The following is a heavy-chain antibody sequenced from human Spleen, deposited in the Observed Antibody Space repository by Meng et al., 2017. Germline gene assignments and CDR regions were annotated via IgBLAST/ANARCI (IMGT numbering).Heavy chain of an antibody. D-gene: IGHD3-16*01. Sequence: QVQLQQWGAGLVKPSQTLSLTCAVSGGSISSGGYSWSWIRQPPGRGLEWIGYIYHSGSTYYNPSLKSRVTISVDRSKNQFSLKLSSVTAADTAVYYCARLNVLPDYWGQGTLVTVSS. J-gene: IGHJ4*02. CDR1: GGSISSGGYS. CDR3: ARLNVLPDY. CDR2: IYHSGST. V-gene: IGHV4-30-2*01.